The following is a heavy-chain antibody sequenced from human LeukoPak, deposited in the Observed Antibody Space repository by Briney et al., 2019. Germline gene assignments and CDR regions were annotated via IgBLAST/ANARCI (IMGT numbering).Heavy chain of an antibody. CDR1: GGSFSGYQ. Sequence: PSETLSLTCVVHGGSFSGYQWSWIRQPPGKGLEWIGEISHSGSANYNPSLKSRVTISVDTSKNQFSLKLSSVTAADTAVYYCARVHWYYYGSGGKNFDYWGQGTLVTVSS. J-gene: IGHJ4*02. V-gene: IGHV4-34*01. CDR3: ARVHWYYYGSGGKNFDY. CDR2: ISHSGSA. D-gene: IGHD3-10*01.